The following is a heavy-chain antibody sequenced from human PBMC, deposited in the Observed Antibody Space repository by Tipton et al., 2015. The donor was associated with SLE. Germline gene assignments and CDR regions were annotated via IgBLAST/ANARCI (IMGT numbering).Heavy chain of an antibody. Sequence: TLSLTCTVSGDSISSGSYYWSWIRQPAGKGLEWIGRIYTSGSTDYNPSLKSRVTISVDASKNQFFLKLSSVTAADTAVYYCARGPRQDWFDPWGQGTLVTVSS. CDR3: ARGPRQDWFDP. CDR1: GDSISSGSYY. V-gene: IGHV4-61*02. J-gene: IGHJ5*02. CDR2: IYTSGST.